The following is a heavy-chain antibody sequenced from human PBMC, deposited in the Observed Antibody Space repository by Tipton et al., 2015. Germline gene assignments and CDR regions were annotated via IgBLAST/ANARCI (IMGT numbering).Heavy chain of an antibody. Sequence: SLRLSCAASGFTFSSYDMHWVRQATGKGLEWVSGIGTAGDTYYPGSVKGRFTVSRENAKNSLYLQMNSLRAEDTAIYYCARGADYYDTDNYYGHSIDYWGQGTLVTVSS. V-gene: IGHV3-13*01. CDR3: ARGADYYDTDNYYGHSIDY. D-gene: IGHD3-22*01. J-gene: IGHJ4*02. CDR2: IGTAGDT. CDR1: GFTFSSYD.